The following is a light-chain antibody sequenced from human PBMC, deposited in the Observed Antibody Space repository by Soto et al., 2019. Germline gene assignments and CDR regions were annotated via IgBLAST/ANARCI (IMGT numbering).Light chain of an antibody. CDR2: GAS. CDR1: QSVSSSY. V-gene: IGKV3-20*01. J-gene: IGKJ1*01. CDR3: QQYGSSLTWT. Sequence: EIVLTKSPCTLSLSPGERATLSCRASQSVSSSYLAWYQQKPGQAPRLLIYGASSRATGIPDRFSGSGSGTDFTLTISRLEPEDFAVYYCQQYGSSLTWTFGQGTKVDI.